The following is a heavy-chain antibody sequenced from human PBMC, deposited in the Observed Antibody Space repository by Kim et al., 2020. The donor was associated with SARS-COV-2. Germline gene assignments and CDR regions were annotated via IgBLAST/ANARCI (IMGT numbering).Heavy chain of an antibody. CDR2: ISAYNGNT. CDR3: ARGKGVPADEEYFQH. V-gene: IGHV1-18*04. CDR1: GYTFTSYG. D-gene: IGHD2-2*01. J-gene: IGHJ1*01. Sequence: ASVKVSCKASGYTFTSYGISWVRQAPGQGLEWMGWISAYNGNTNYAQKLQGRVTMTTDTSTSTVYMELRSLRSYDTAVYYRARGKGVPADEEYFQHRGRGTLVTVSS.